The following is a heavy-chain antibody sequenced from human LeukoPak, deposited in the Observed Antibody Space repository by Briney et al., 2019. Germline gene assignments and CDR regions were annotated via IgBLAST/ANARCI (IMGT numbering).Heavy chain of an antibody. Sequence: HPGRSLRLSCAASGFTFSSYAMHWVRQAPGKGLEWVAVISYDGSNKYYADSVKGRFTISRDNSKNTLYLQMNSLRAEDTAVYYCARGRGSHSFDYWGQGTLVTVSS. D-gene: IGHD1-26*01. J-gene: IGHJ4*02. V-gene: IGHV3-30-3*01. CDR2: ISYDGSNK. CDR3: ARGRGSHSFDY. CDR1: GFTFSSYA.